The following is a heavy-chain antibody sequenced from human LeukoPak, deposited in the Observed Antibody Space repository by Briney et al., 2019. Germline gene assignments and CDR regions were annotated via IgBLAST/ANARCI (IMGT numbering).Heavy chain of an antibody. CDR3: ARNRVLLWFGELSNPDY. V-gene: IGHV3-7*01. J-gene: IGHJ4*02. D-gene: IGHD3-10*01. Sequence: PGGSLRLSCAASGFTFSSYWMSWVRPAPGKGLEWVANIKQDGSEKYYVDSVKGRFTISRDNAKKSLYLQMSSLRAEDTAVYYCARNRVLLWFGELSNPDYWGQGTLVTVSS. CDR1: GFTFSSYW. CDR2: IKQDGSEK.